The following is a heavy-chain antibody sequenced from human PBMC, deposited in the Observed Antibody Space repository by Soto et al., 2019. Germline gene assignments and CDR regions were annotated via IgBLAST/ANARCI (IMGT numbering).Heavy chain of an antibody. Sequence: GGSLRLSCAASGFTFSSNSMNWVRQAPGKGLEWVSSISSSSSYIYYADSVKGRFTISRDNAKNSLYLQMNSLRAEDTAVYYCAREATNVVVNPLDYWGQGTLVTVSS. J-gene: IGHJ4*02. D-gene: IGHD2-21*01. V-gene: IGHV3-21*01. CDR1: GFTFSSNS. CDR2: ISSSSSYI. CDR3: AREATNVVVNPLDY.